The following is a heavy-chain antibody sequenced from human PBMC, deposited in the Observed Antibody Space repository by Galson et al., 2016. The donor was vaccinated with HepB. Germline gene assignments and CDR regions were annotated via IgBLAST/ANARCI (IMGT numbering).Heavy chain of an antibody. V-gene: IGHV3-23*01. Sequence: SLRLSCAPSGFIFSSYGMAWVRQAPGKGLDWVAGVTASSEDYYADSVKGRFTISRDNSKKTLYLQMNSLRAEDTADYYCAKMSCGGICYAAYFYALDVWGQGTPVTISS. J-gene: IGHJ6*02. D-gene: IGHD2-15*01. CDR1: GFIFSSYG. CDR2: VTASSED. CDR3: AKMSCGGICYAAYFYALDV.